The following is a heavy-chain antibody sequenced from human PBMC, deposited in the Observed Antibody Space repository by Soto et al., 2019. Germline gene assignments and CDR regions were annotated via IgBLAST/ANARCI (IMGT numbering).Heavy chain of an antibody. J-gene: IGHJ4*02. V-gene: IGHV4-30-2*01. D-gene: IGHD3-22*01. CDR1: GGSISSGGYS. Sequence: SETLSLTCAASGGSISSGGYSWSWIRQPPGKGLEWIGYIYHSGSTYYNPSLKSRVTISVDTSKNQFSLKLSSVTAADTAVYYCAFDSSGYYYSPYYFDYWGQGTLXTVSS. CDR2: IYHSGST. CDR3: AFDSSGYYYSPYYFDY.